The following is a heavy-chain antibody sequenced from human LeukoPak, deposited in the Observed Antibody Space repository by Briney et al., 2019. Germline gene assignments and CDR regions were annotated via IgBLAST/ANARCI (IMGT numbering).Heavy chain of an antibody. CDR1: GFTFDDYA. CDR2: ISWNSGSI. V-gene: IGHV3-9*01. J-gene: IGHJ6*02. CDR3: ARVLRYFDWTYYYGMDV. Sequence: GGSLRLSCAASGFTFDDYAMHWVRQAPGKGLEWVSGISWNSGSIGYADSVKGRFTISRDNAKNSLYLQMNSLRAEDTALYYCARVLRYFDWTYYYGMDVWGQGTTVTVSS. D-gene: IGHD3-9*01.